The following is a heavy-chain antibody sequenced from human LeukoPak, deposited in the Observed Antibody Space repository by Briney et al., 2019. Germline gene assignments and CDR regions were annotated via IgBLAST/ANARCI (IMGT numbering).Heavy chain of an antibody. CDR3: ARARLDTLTTVTPDY. V-gene: IGHV3-21*01. J-gene: IGHJ4*02. CDR2: ISSSSSYI. CDR1: GFTFSSYS. Sequence: PGGSLRLSCAASGFTFSSYSMNWVRQAPGKGLEWVSSISSSSSYIYYADSVKGRFTISRDNAKNSLYLQMNSLRAEDTAVYYCARARLDTLTTVTPDYWGQGTLVTVSS. D-gene: IGHD4-17*01.